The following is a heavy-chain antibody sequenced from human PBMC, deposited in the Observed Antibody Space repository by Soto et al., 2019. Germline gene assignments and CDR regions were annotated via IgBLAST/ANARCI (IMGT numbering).Heavy chain of an antibody. J-gene: IGHJ4*02. CDR3: ASCGGDCYSPYYFDY. Sequence: RXSVKVSCKASGGTFSSYAISWVRQAPGQGLEWMGGIIPIFGTANYAQKFQGRVTITADESTSTAYMELSSLRSEDTAVYYCASCGGDCYSPYYFDYWGQGTLVTVSS. CDR2: IIPIFGTA. CDR1: GGTFSSYA. D-gene: IGHD2-21*02. V-gene: IGHV1-69*13.